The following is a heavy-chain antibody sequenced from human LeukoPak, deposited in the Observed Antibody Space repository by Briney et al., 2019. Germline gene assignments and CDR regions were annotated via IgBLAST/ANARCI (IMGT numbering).Heavy chain of an antibody. Sequence: GGSLRLSCAASGFTFSSYGMHWVRQAPGKGLEWVAFIRYDGSNKYYADSVKGRFTISRDNSKNTLYLQMNSLRAEDTAVYYCAKVDTAMGNYYYYYYMDVWGKGTTVTVSS. CDR1: GFTFSSYG. CDR3: AKVDTAMGNYYYYYYMDV. V-gene: IGHV3-30*02. CDR2: IRYDGSNK. J-gene: IGHJ6*03. D-gene: IGHD5-18*01.